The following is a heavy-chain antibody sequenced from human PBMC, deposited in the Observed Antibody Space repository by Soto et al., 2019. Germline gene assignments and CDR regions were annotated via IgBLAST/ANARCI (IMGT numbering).Heavy chain of an antibody. V-gene: IGHV4-39*01. CDR3: ARIARFGYWLHSWFDP. CDR2: IYYSGST. J-gene: IGHJ5*02. Sequence: SETLSLTCTVSGGSISSSSYYWGWIRQPPGKGLEWIGSIYYSGSTYYNPSLKSRVTISVDTSKNQFSLKLSSVTAADTAVYYCARIARFGYWLHSWFDPWGQGTLVTVSS. CDR1: GGSISSSSYY. D-gene: IGHD2-8*02.